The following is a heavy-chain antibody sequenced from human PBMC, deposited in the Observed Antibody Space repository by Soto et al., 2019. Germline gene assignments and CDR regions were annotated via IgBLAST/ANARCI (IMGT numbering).Heavy chain of an antibody. V-gene: IGHV3-7*01. J-gene: IGHJ5*02. Sequence: EVQLVESGGGLVQPGGSLRLSCVGSGFTSSAYWMSWVRRAPGKGLEWVANIKEDGSEKYYVDSVKGRFTISRDNAKNSRYRQMDSLRAEDTSVYYCARIRGPYIASRWFEPWGQGTLVTVSS. CDR1: GFTSSAYW. D-gene: IGHD6-13*01. CDR3: ARIRGPYIASRWFEP. CDR2: IKEDGSEK.